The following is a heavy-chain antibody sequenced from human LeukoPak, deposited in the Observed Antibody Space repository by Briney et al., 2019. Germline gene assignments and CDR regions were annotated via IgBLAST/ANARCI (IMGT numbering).Heavy chain of an antibody. Sequence: ETLTLTCAASGLTFSSNYCSWIRQPPGTGLKWVSVMYGSGSSYYADSVKGRFSVSRDTSKNTVYLQMNTLRVEDTAVYYCAREVGSWGQGTLVTVSS. CDR2: MYGSGSS. J-gene: IGHJ5*02. D-gene: IGHD1-26*01. CDR1: GLTFSSNY. CDR3: AREVGS. V-gene: IGHV3-66*01.